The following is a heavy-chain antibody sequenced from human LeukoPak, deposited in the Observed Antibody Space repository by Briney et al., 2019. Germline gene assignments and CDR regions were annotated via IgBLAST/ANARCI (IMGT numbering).Heavy chain of an antibody. D-gene: IGHD5-18*01. V-gene: IGHV3-7*03. Sequence: GGSLRLSCAASGFTFSSYWMSWVRQAPGKGLEWVANIKQDGSEKYYVDSVKGRFTISRDNAKNSLYLQMNSLRAEDTAVYYCARASYRYGYSFDYWGQGTLVTVYS. J-gene: IGHJ4*02. CDR2: IKQDGSEK. CDR3: ARASYRYGYSFDY. CDR1: GFTFSSYW.